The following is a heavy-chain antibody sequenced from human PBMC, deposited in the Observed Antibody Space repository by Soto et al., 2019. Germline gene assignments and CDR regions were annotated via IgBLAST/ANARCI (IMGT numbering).Heavy chain of an antibody. V-gene: IGHV4-39*01. J-gene: IGHJ6*01. Sequence: QLQLQESGPGLVKPSETLSLTCTVSGGSISSSSYYWGWIRQPPGKGLEWIGSIFYSGSTYYNPSLKSRVTISVYTSKNQFSLKLSSVTAADTAVYYCARHLTYCSAGSCYSDFPYYGMDVW. CDR3: ARHLTYCSAGSCYSDFPYYGMDV. CDR1: GGSISSSSYY. CDR2: IFYSGST. D-gene: IGHD2-15*01.